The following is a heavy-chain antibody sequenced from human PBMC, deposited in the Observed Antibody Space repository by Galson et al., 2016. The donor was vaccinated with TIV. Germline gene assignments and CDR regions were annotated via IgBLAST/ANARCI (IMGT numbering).Heavy chain of an antibody. D-gene: IGHD3-3*01. V-gene: IGHV1-69*02. Sequence: SVKVSCKASGGTFSSFTISWVRQAPGQGLEWMGRIIPIFGIANYAQKFQGRLSIIADKSTSTAYMEMSSLRSEDTAVYYCASDHGGDSWSGSYRVGYYNFMDVWGKGTTVTVSS. CDR1: GGTFSSFT. CDR3: ASDHGGDSWSGSYRVGYYNFMDV. J-gene: IGHJ6*03. CDR2: IIPIFGIA.